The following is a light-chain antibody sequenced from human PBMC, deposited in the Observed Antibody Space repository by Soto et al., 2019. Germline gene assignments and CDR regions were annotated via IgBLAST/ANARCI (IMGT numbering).Light chain of an antibody. CDR2: DAS. Sequence: DIVLTQSPATLSLSPGERATLSCGASQSVSSSRLAWYQQKPALAPRLLIYDASSRATGIPDRFSGSGSGTDFTLTISRLEPEDFAVFYCQHYDSLPITFGQGTRLENK. CDR1: QSVSSSR. J-gene: IGKJ5*01. CDR3: QHYDSLPIT. V-gene: IGKV3D-20*01.